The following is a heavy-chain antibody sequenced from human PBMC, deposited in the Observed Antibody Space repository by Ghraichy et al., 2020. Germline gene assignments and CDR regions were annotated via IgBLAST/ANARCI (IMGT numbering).Heavy chain of an antibody. Sequence: SETLSLTCTVSGGSISSYYWSWIRQPPGKGLEWIGYIYYSGSTNYNPSLKSRVTISVDTSKNQFSLKLSSVTAADTAVYYCARAYGDDPEGYYYYYGMDVWGQGTTVTVSS. CDR3: ARAYGDDPEGYYYYYGMDV. V-gene: IGHV4-59*01. J-gene: IGHJ6*02. CDR2: IYYSGST. CDR1: GGSISSYY. D-gene: IGHD4-17*01.